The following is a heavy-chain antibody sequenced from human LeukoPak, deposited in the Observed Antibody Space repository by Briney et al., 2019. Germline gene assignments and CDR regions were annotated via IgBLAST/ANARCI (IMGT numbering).Heavy chain of an antibody. Sequence: SQTLSLTCTVSGGSISSGSYYWSWIRQPAGKGLERIGRIYTSGSTNYNPSLKSRVTISVDTSKNQFSLKLSSVTAADAAVYYCARDRVGYWYFDLWGRGTLVTVSS. J-gene: IGHJ2*01. CDR2: IYTSGST. CDR1: GGSISSGSYY. V-gene: IGHV4-61*02. CDR3: ARDRVGYWYFDL. D-gene: IGHD1-26*01.